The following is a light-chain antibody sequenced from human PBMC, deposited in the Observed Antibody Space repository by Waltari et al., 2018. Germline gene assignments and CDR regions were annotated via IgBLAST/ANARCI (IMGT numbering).Light chain of an antibody. Sequence: QSALTQPASVSGSPGQSITVPCTGSSRDVGGNNYVSWYQQHPGKAPKLMIFDVTNRPSGISDRFSGSKSGNTASLTISGLQAEDEADYYCSSYSSDNSLYVFGTGTKVTVL. J-gene: IGLJ1*01. CDR3: SSYSSDNSLYV. CDR1: SRDVGGNNY. V-gene: IGLV2-14*03. CDR2: DVT.